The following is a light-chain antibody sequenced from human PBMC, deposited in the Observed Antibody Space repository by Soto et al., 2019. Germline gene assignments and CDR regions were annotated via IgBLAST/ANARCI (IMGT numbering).Light chain of an antibody. J-gene: IGLJ3*02. CDR3: QSYDTSVSGARV. CDR1: RSNIGAGYD. Sequence: QSVLTQPPSVSGAPGQRVTISCTGSRSNIGAGYDVHWYQQIPGAAPKLLIYRNHDRPSGVPDRFSGSKSGTSASLVITGRQAEDEADYYCQSYDTSVSGARVFGGGTQLTV. CDR2: RNH. V-gene: IGLV1-40*01.